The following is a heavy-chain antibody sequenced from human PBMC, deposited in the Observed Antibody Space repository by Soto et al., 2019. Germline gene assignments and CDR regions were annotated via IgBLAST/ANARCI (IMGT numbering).Heavy chain of an antibody. V-gene: IGHV4-59*08. Sequence: QVQLQESGPGLVKPSETLSLSCPVSGGSISSYYWSWFRQSPGKRMEWIGYVHHSWGSSYNPSLQSRVAISLDTSKSQFSLKVTSVPATDTAVYYCARQGFGPLRGLVDVWGQGTTVTVSS. J-gene: IGHJ6*02. D-gene: IGHD3-10*01. CDR3: ARQGFGPLRGLVDV. CDR1: GGSISSYY. CDR2: VHHSWGS.